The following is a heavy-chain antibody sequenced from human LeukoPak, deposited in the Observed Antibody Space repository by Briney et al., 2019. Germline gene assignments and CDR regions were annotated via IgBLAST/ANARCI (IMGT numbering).Heavy chain of an antibody. J-gene: IGHJ3*02. CDR2: INHSGST. CDR1: GGSFSGYY. D-gene: IGHD4-17*01. V-gene: IGHV4-34*01. CDR3: ARWAPAWTTVTRGNAFDI. Sequence: SETLSLTCGVYGGSFSGYYWSWIRQPPGRGLEWIGEINHSGSTNYNPSLKSRVTLSVDTSKNQFSLKLSSVTAADTAVYYCARWAPAWTTVTRGNAFDIWGQGTTVTVSS.